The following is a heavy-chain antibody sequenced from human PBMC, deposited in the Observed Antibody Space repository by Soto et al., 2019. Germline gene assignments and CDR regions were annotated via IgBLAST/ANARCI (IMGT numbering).Heavy chain of an antibody. CDR3: ARSPTYSSGWSTFQP. CDR2: INPNIGDT. D-gene: IGHD6-19*01. J-gene: IGHJ1*01. V-gene: IGHV1-2*04. CDR1: GYTFTDYY. Sequence: ASVKVSCKASGYTFTDYYIHWVRQAPGQGLEWMGWINPNIGDTNYAQKFQGWVTMTRDTSISTAYMELSSLKSDDTAVYYCARSPTYSSGWSTFQPWGQGTLVTVS.